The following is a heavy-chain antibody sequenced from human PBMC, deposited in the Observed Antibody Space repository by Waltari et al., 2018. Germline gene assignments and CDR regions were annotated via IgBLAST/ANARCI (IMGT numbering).Heavy chain of an antibody. D-gene: IGHD2-2*01. CDR2: ITGNSGTI. J-gene: IGHJ2*01. V-gene: IGHV3-9*01. Sequence: EVPLVESGGGLVQHGESLTLSCAASGFTFGAYAMHWVRRVPGGGLEWVSFITGNSGTIGQADSVKGRFTISRDNAKNSLYLQMNSLRPEDTALYYCAKDRGPATSHVGLDLWGRGTLVIVSS. CDR3: AKDRGPATSHVGLDL. CDR1: GFTFGAYA.